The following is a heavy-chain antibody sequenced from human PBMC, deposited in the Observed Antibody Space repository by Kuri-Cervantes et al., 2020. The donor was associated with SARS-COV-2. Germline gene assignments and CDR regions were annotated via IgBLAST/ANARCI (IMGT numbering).Heavy chain of an antibody. CDR2: INHTGST. J-gene: IGHJ5*02. Sequence: GSLRLSCAVYGGSFSGYYWSWIRQSPGKGLVWIGEINHTGSTNYNPSLKSRVTISVGASKNQFSLKLNSVTAADTAVYYCARDPGDRSSTSCHPNWFDPWGQGTLVTVSS. CDR1: GGSFSGYY. V-gene: IGHV4-34*01. D-gene: IGHD2-2*01. CDR3: ARDPGDRSSTSCHPNWFDP.